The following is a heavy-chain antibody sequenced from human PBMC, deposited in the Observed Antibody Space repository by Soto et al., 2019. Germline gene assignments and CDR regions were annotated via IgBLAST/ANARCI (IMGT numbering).Heavy chain of an antibody. V-gene: IGHV3-7*04. CDR3: ARTHGAYYAWDY. Sequence: EVQLVESGGGLVQPGGSLRLSCAASGFTFSTYWMSWVRQAPGKGLEWVANIKQDGSEEYYVDSVKGRFTISRDNAKKSLYLQMNSLRGEDTAVYYCARTHGAYYAWDYWGQGTLVTVS. D-gene: IGHD3-10*01. CDR2: IKQDGSEE. CDR1: GFTFSTYW. J-gene: IGHJ4*02.